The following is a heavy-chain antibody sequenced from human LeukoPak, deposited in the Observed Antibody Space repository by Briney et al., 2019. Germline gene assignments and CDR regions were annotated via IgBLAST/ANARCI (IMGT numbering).Heavy chain of an antibody. Sequence: SETLSLTCTVSGGSFSSGSYYWNWLRQAAGKGLEGVGRFYNSGRTNFNPSLKGRVTISAHTSKIKSSLKVRSVTAADTAVYYCARGDLKSAWFDPWGQGTLVTVSS. D-gene: IGHD3-3*01. CDR2: FYNSGRT. CDR1: GGSFSSGSYY. V-gene: IGHV4-61*02. CDR3: ARGDLKSAWFDP. J-gene: IGHJ5*02.